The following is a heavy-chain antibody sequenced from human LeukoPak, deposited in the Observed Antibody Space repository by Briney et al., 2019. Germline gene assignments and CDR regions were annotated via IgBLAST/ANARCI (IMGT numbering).Heavy chain of an antibody. V-gene: IGHV4-34*01. J-gene: IGHJ4*02. Sequence: SETLSLTCAVYGGSFSGYYWSWIRQPPGKGLEWIREINHSGSTNYNPSLKSRVTISVDTYKNQFSLKLSSVTAADTAVYYCARCSSGSYRDYWGQGTLVTVSS. CDR1: GGSFSGYY. D-gene: IGHD6-19*01. CDR2: INHSGST. CDR3: ARCSSGSYRDY.